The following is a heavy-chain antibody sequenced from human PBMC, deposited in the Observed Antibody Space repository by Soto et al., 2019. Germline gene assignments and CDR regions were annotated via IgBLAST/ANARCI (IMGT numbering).Heavy chain of an antibody. D-gene: IGHD6-19*01. CDR3: AIRFYSSGRPDSCGMDV. CDR2: INPSGGST. Sequence: WASVKVSCKASGYTFTSYYMHWVRQAPGQGLEWMGIINPSGGSTSYAQKFQGRVTMTRDTSTSTVYMELSSLRSEDTAVYYCAIRFYSSGRPDSCGMDVWGQGTTVTVSS. CDR1: GYTFTSYY. V-gene: IGHV1-46*01. J-gene: IGHJ6*02.